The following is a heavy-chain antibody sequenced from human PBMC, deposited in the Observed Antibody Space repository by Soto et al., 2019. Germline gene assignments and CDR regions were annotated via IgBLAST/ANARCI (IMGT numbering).Heavy chain of an antibody. V-gene: IGHV3-23*01. CDR1: GFTFSSYA. D-gene: IGHD3-22*01. CDR3: AKDRSRGIVVVMDGNFDY. J-gene: IGHJ4*02. CDR2: ISGSGGST. Sequence: GWSLRLSCAASGFTFSSYAMSWVRQAPGKGLEWVSAISGSGGSTYYADSVKGRFTISRDNSKNTLYLQMNSLRAEDTAVYYCAKDRSRGIVVVMDGNFDYWGQGTLVTVSS.